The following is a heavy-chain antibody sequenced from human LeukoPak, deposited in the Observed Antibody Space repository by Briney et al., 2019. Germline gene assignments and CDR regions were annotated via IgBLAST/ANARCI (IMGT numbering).Heavy chain of an antibody. Sequence: TSETLSLTCTVSGGSISSGSYYCSWIRQPAGKGLEWIGRIYTSGSTNHNPSLKSRVTISVDTSKNQFSLKLSSVTAADTDVYYCARESPMVRGVIYYYYMDVWGKGTTVTISS. J-gene: IGHJ6*03. CDR3: ARESPMVRGVIYYYYMDV. CDR2: IYTSGST. V-gene: IGHV4-61*02. D-gene: IGHD3-10*01. CDR1: GGSISSGSYY.